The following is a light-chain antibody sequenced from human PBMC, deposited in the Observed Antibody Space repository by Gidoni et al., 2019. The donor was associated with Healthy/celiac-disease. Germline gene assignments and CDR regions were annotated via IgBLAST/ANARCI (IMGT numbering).Light chain of an antibody. CDR1: QSISNY. CDR3: QQSYSTPVA. CDR2: AAS. V-gene: IGKV1-39*01. J-gene: IGKJ1*01. Sequence: DIQMTQSPSSLSASVGDRVTITCRASQSISNYLNWYQQKPGKAPKLLIYAASSSQSRVPSRFSGSGSGTDFTLAISSLQPEDYATYSCQQSYSTPVAFGQGTKVEIK.